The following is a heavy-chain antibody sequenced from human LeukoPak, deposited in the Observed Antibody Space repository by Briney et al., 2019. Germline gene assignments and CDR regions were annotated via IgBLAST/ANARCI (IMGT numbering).Heavy chain of an antibody. D-gene: IGHD3-9*01. V-gene: IGHV3-21*01. CDR2: ISSGVGYT. CDR3: ARETHNYDILTGDYRGYYYYMDV. J-gene: IGHJ6*03. CDR1: GFTFSSYS. Sequence: GGSLRLSCAASGFTFSSYSMSWVRQAPGKGLEWVSSISSGVGYTYYADSVKGRFTISRDNAKNSLYLQMNRLRAEDTDVYYCARETHNYDILTGDYRGYYYYMDVWGKVATVTVSS.